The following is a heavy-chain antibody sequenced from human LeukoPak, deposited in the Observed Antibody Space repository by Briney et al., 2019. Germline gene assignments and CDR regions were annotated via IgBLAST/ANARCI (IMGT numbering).Heavy chain of an antibody. Sequence: PGGSLRLSCAASGFTFSNHWMHWIRQAPGKGLEWVSYISSSGSTIYYADSVKGRFTISRDNAKNSLYLQMNSLRAEDTAVYYCAREMPHPLYCFDYWGQGTLVTVSS. CDR3: AREMPHPLYCFDY. J-gene: IGHJ4*02. CDR2: ISSSGSTI. V-gene: IGHV3-11*01. D-gene: IGHD2-2*01. CDR1: GFTFSNHW.